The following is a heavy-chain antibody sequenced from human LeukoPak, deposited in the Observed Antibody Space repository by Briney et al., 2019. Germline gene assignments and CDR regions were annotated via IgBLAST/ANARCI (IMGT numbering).Heavy chain of an antibody. Sequence: PSETLSLTCTVSGGSISSYYWSWIRQPPGKGLEWIGYIYYSGSTNYNPSLKSRVTISVDTSKNQFSLKLISVTAADTAVYYCARVNSGYDYKDYFDYWGQGTLVTVSS. J-gene: IGHJ4*02. V-gene: IGHV4-59*12. CDR1: GGSISSYY. D-gene: IGHD5-12*01. CDR3: ARVNSGYDYKDYFDY. CDR2: IYYSGST.